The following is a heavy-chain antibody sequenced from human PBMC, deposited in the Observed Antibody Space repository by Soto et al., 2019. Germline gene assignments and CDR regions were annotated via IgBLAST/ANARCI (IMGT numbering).Heavy chain of an antibody. V-gene: IGHV4-31*03. Sequence: SETLSLTCTVSGGSISSGGYYWSWIRQHPGKGLEWIAYIYYSGITYYNPSLKSRLTISVDTSKSQFSLKLSSVTAADTAVYYCANFVVVDDYFDYWGQGTLVTVSS. CDR3: ANFVVVDDYFDY. D-gene: IGHD2-15*01. CDR1: GGSISSGGYY. CDR2: IYYSGIT. J-gene: IGHJ4*02.